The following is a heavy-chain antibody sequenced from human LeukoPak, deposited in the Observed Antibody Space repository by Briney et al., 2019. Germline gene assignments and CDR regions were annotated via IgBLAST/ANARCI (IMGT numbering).Heavy chain of an antibody. D-gene: IGHD6-19*01. CDR1: GLTLSSYS. V-gene: IGHV3-48*01. Sequence: PGGSLRLSCATSGLTLSSYSMNWVRQAPGKGLEWVPYISSGSTTIYYADSVKGRFTISRDNAKNSLYLQMNSLRAEDTAVYYRARDVEQWLVRVYYFDYWGQGTLVTVSS. CDR3: ARDVEQWLVRVYYFDY. CDR2: ISSGSTTI. J-gene: IGHJ4*02.